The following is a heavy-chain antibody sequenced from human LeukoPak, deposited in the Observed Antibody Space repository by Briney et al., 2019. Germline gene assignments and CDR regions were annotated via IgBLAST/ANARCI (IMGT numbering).Heavy chain of an antibody. J-gene: IGHJ6*03. V-gene: IGHV3-30*02. D-gene: IGHD3-10*01. CDR2: IHYDSTTE. CDR3: AKDLYYGSGSSHYYYYYYMDV. CDR1: GFAFSSYG. Sequence: GGSLRLSCAASGFAFSSYGMHWVRQAPGKGLEWVAYIHYDSTTEDYADSVKGRFTISRDNSKNTLYLQMNSLRAEDTAVYYCAKDLYYGSGSSHYYYYYYMDVWGKGTTVTVSS.